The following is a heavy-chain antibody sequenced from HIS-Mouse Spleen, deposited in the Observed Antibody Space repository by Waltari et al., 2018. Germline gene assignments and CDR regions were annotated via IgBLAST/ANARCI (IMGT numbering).Heavy chain of an antibody. J-gene: IGHJ4*02. CDR1: GYSISSGYY. D-gene: IGHD6-6*01. V-gene: IGHV4-38-2*02. CDR2: IYHSGST. Sequence: QVQLQESGPGLVKPSETLSLTCTVSGYSISSGYYLGWIRQPPGKGLEWIGSIYHSGSTYYNPSLKSRVTISVDTSKNQFSLKLSSVTAADTAVYYCAILSIAAFDYWGQGTLVTVSS. CDR3: AILSIAAFDY.